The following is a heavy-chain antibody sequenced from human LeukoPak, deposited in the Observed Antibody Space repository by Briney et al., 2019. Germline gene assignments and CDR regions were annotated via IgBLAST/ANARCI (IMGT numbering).Heavy chain of an antibody. CDR2: IYYSGST. CDR3: ARAPDYDSYYYYYMDV. V-gene: IGHV4-39*07. Sequence: SETLSLTCTVFGGSISSSSYYWGWIRQPPGKGLEWIGSIYYSGSTYYNPSLKSRVTISVETSKNQFSLKLSSVTAADTAVYYCARAPDYDSYYYYYMDVWGKGTTVTVSS. D-gene: IGHD3-16*01. J-gene: IGHJ6*03. CDR1: GGSISSSSYY.